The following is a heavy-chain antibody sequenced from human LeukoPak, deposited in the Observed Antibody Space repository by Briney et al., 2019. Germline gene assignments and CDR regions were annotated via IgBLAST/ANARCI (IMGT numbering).Heavy chain of an antibody. Sequence: PSETLSLTCTVSGGSISSSSYYWGWIRQPPGKGLECIGNIYSSGTTYYNPSLKSRVTISIDTSKSQFSLRLSSVTAADTAVYYCVQNIPGTIEHWGEGTLVTVSS. J-gene: IGHJ1*01. CDR2: IYSSGTT. D-gene: IGHD1-7*01. V-gene: IGHV4-39*01. CDR1: GGSISSSSYY. CDR3: VQNIPGTIEH.